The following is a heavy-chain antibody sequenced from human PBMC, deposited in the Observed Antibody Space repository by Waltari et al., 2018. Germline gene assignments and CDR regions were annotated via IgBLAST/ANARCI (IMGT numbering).Heavy chain of an antibody. J-gene: IGHJ3*02. D-gene: IGHD3-10*01. CDR1: GYTFTSYA. CDR2: INAGNGNT. Sequence: QVQLVQSGAEVKKPGASVKVSCKASGYTFTSYAMHWVRQAPGQRLEGMGWINAGNGNTKYSQEFQGRVTITRDTSASTVYMELSSLRSEDMAVYYCARARYYYGSGSYTPPDIWGQGTMVTVSS. CDR3: ARARYYYGSGSYTPPDI. V-gene: IGHV1-3*03.